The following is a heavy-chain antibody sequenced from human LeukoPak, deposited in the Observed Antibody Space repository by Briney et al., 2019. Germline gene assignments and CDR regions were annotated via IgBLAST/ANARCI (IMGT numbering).Heavy chain of an antibody. D-gene: IGHD4-17*01. J-gene: IGHJ4*02. CDR3: ARLLIDYGDYVDYFDY. CDR2: IYYSGST. CDR1: GGSISSYY. V-gene: IGHV4-59*01. Sequence: SETLSLTCTVSGGSISSYYWSWIRQPPGKGLEWIGYIYYSGSTNYNPSLKSRVTISVDTSKNQFPLKLSSVTAADTAVYYCARLLIDYGDYVDYFDYWGQGTLVTVSS.